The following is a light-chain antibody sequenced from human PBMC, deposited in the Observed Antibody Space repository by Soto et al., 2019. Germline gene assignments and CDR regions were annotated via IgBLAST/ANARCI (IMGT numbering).Light chain of an antibody. CDR1: ESVSSSY. CDR3: QQYNSWPLT. J-gene: IGKJ4*01. CDR2: CAT. Sequence: SPAPMSLHTGASATLYCRASESVSSSYLAWYQQKPGQAPRPLIYCATTRANGIPDRFSGSGSGTEFTLTISSLQSEDFAVYYCQQYNSWPLTFGGGTKVDIK. V-gene: IGKV3D-15*01.